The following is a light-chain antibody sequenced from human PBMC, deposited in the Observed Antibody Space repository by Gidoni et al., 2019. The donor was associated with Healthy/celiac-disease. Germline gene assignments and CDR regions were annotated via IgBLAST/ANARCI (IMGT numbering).Light chain of an antibody. V-gene: IGKV1-39*01. J-gene: IGKJ2*01. CDR1: QSISSY. CDR3: QQSYSTPDT. CDR2: AAS. Sequence: IQMTQSPSSLSASVGDRVTITCRASQSISSYLNWYQQKPGKAPKLLIYAASSLQSGVPSRFSGSGSGTDFTLTISSLQPEDFATYYCQQSYSTPDTFXHXTKLEIK.